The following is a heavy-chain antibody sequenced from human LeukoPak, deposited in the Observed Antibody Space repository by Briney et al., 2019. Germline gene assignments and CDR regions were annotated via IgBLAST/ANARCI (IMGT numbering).Heavy chain of an antibody. CDR3: AKLLSGLCDP. Sequence: GGSLRLSCAASGFTFSSYAMSWVRQAPGKGLEWVSAISGSGGSTYYAGSVKGRFTISRDNSKNTLYLRMNSLRAEDTAVYYCAKLLSGLCDPWGQGTLVTVSS. J-gene: IGHJ5*02. CDR1: GFTFSSYA. V-gene: IGHV3-23*01. CDR2: ISGSGGST. D-gene: IGHD2-15*01.